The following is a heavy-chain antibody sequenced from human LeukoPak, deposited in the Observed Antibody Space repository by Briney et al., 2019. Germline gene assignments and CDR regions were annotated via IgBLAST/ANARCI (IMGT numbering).Heavy chain of an antibody. CDR1: GFTFSRYT. D-gene: IGHD2-15*01. V-gene: IGHV3-30-3*01. CDR3: ARDCCGECYYFDS. Sequence: GGSLRLSCAASGFTFSRYTVHWVRQAPGKGLEWVAAISSDGSNKYYAGSVKGRFTISRDNSKNTLNLQMNSLRSEDTAVYHCARDCCGECYYFDSWGQGTLLTVSS. J-gene: IGHJ4*02. CDR2: ISSDGSNK.